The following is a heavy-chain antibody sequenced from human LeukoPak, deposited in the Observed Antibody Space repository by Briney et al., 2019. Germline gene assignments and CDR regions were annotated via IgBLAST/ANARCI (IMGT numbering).Heavy chain of an antibody. D-gene: IGHD3-10*01. Sequence: SETLSLTCTVSGGSISSGSYYWSWIRQPAGKGLEWIGRIYTSGSTNYNPSLKSRVTISVDTSKNQFSLKLSSVTAADTAVYYCCANRATWGQGTLVTVSS. J-gene: IGHJ5*02. V-gene: IGHV4-61*02. CDR3: CANRAT. CDR2: IYTSGST. CDR1: GGSISSGSYY.